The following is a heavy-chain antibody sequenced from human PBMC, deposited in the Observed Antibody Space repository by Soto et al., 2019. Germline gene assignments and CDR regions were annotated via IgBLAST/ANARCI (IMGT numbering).Heavy chain of an antibody. J-gene: IGHJ6*02. D-gene: IGHD2-2*01. CDR2: IIPIFGTA. CDR1: GGTFSSYA. V-gene: IGHV1-69*01. Sequence: QVQLVQSGAEVKKPGSSVKVSCKASGGTFSSYAISWVRQAPGQGLEWMGGIIPIFGTANYAQKFQGRVTIPADDSMSTDYMGLGSPRLEDTAVYYCARGRVSYNDIVVLPASPYGRAVWGQGTTVTVSS. CDR3: ARGRVSYNDIVVLPASPYGRAV.